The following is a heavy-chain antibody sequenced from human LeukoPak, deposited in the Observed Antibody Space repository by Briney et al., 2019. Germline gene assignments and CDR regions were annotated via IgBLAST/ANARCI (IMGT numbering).Heavy chain of an antibody. J-gene: IGHJ4*02. D-gene: IGHD2-2*01. CDR3: AQSEDIVVVPAAHFDY. CDR2: ISYDGSNK. V-gene: IGHV3-30*03. CDR1: GFTFSSYG. Sequence: GRSLRLSCAASGFTFSSYGMHWVRQAPGKGLEWVAVISYDGSNKYYADSVKGRFTISRDNSKNTLYLQMNSLRAEDTAVYYCAQSEDIVVVPAAHFDYWGQGTLVTVSS.